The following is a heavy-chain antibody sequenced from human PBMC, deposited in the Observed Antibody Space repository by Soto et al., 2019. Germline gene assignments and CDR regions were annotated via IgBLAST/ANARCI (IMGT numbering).Heavy chain of an antibody. J-gene: IGHJ6*02. Sequence: AGGSLRLSCAASGFTFSSYAMSWVRQAPGKGLEWVSTISGSGGNAYYADSVKGRFSISRDNPKNTLHLQMNSLRADDTAVYYCAKDGASGSYPPYYYFGMDVWGQGTTVTVSS. CDR3: AKDGASGSYPPYYYFGMDV. V-gene: IGHV3-23*01. D-gene: IGHD1-26*01. CDR1: GFTFSSYA. CDR2: ISGSGGNA.